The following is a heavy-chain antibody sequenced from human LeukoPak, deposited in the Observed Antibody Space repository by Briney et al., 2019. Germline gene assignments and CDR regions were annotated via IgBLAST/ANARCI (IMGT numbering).Heavy chain of an antibody. CDR2: IWYDGSNK. J-gene: IGHJ6*02. Sequence: GRSLRLSCAASGFTFSSYGMHWVRQAPGKGLEWVAVIWYDGSNKYYADSVKGRFTISRDNSRNTLYLQMNSLRAEDTAVHYCARETYSYGYYYYYGMDVWGQGTTVTVSS. CDR1: GFTFSSYG. CDR3: ARETYSYGYYYYYGMDV. V-gene: IGHV3-33*01. D-gene: IGHD5-18*01.